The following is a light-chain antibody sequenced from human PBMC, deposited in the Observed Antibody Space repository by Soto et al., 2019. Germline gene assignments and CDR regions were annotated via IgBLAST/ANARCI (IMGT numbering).Light chain of an antibody. CDR1: QSISSW. CDR2: KAS. CDR3: QQYNSYPYT. Sequence: IQMTQSPSTLSASVVYRVTITCRASQSISSWLAWYQQKPGKAPKLLIYKASSLESGVPSRFSGSGSGTEFTLTISSLQPDDFATYYCQQYNSYPYTFGQGTRLEIK. J-gene: IGKJ5*01. V-gene: IGKV1-5*03.